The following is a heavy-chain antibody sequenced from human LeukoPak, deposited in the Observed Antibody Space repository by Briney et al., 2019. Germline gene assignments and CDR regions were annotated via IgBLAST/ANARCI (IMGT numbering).Heavy chain of an antibody. CDR2: ISCDGSSK. CDR1: GFTFSSHA. D-gene: IGHD5-18*01. J-gene: IGHJ4*02. CDR3: ARGVHTTMVVY. Sequence: PGGSLRLSCAASGFTFSSHALHWVRQAPGKGLEWVAVISCDGSSKYYADSVRGRFTVSRDNSKNTLYLQMNSLRVDDTAVYYCARGVHTTMVVYWGQGTLVTVSS. V-gene: IGHV3-30-3*01.